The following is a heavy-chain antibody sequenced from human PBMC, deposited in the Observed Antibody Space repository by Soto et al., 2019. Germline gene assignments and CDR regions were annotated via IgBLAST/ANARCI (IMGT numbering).Heavy chain of an antibody. CDR1: GFTFSILA. Sequence: PGWSLRLSCAASGFTFSILAMGWVRQAPGKGLEWVSVIDYTGGTTYYTDSVKGRFIISRDNSKKILYLQMNSLRTEDTAIYYCAKDATRTSGWYYFDYWGRGALVTVSS. J-gene: IGHJ4*02. V-gene: IGHV3-23*01. CDR2: IDYTGGTT. D-gene: IGHD6-19*01. CDR3: AKDATRTSGWYYFDY.